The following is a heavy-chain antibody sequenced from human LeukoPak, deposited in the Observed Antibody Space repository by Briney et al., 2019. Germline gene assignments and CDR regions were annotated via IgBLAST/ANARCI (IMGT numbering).Heavy chain of an antibody. J-gene: IGHJ4*02. CDR1: GFPFRSYG. V-gene: IGHV3-33*01. Sequence: PGRSLRLSCAASGFPFRSYGMHWVRQAPGKGLQWVAVIWFDGDTKYYGDSVKGRFTISRDNYKDTLYLQMDSLRAEDTAIYYCATLPRTYGPLESWGQGTLVTVSS. CDR3: ATLPRTYGPLES. CDR2: IWFDGDTK. D-gene: IGHD1-7*01.